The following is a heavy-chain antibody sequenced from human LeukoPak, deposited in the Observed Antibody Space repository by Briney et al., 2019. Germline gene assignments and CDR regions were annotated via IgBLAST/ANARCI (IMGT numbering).Heavy chain of an antibody. CDR3: AKDRKAIADHFDY. Sequence: GGSLRLSCAASGFTFSSYGMHWVRQTPGKGLEWVAVISYDETNKYYADSVKGRFTISRDNSNNTLYLQMNSLRAEDTAVYYCAKDRKAIADHFDYWGQGTLVTVSS. V-gene: IGHV3-30*18. CDR1: GFTFSSYG. J-gene: IGHJ4*02. CDR2: ISYDETNK. D-gene: IGHD2-15*01.